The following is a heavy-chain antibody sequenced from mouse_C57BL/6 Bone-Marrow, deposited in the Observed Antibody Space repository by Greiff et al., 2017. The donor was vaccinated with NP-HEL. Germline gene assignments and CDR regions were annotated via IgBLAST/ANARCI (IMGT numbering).Heavy chain of an antibody. CDR2: IYPGSGNT. J-gene: IGHJ2*01. V-gene: IGHV1-76*01. Sequence: VHLVESGAELVRPGASVKLSCKASGYTFTDYYITWVKQRPGQGLEWIARIYPGSGNTYYNEKFKGKATLTAEKTSSTAYMQLSSLTSEDSAVYVCERNWDYFDNWGQGNTLTVSA. CDR3: ERNWDYFDN. D-gene: IGHD4-1*01. CDR1: GYTFTDYY.